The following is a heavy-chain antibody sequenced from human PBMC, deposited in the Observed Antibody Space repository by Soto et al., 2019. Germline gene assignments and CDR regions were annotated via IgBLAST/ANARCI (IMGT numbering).Heavy chain of an antibody. CDR2: IIPIFGTA. CDR1: GGTFSSYA. D-gene: IGHD2-2*01. Sequence: SSVKVSCKASGGTFSSYAISWVRQAPGQGLEWMGGIIPIFGTANYAQKFQGRVTITADESTSTAYMELSSLRSEDTAVYYCARVEVVPAASGYYGMDVWGQATTVTVSS. J-gene: IGHJ6*02. V-gene: IGHV1-69*13. CDR3: ARVEVVPAASGYYGMDV.